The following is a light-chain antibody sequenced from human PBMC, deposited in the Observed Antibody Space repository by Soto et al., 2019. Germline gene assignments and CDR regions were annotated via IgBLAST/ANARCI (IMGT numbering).Light chain of an antibody. J-gene: IGKJ1*01. CDR3: QQHNGYSERM. CDR2: GAS. V-gene: IGKV1-5*01. CDR1: QSISTW. Sequence: DIQMTQSPSTLSASAGDRVTITCRASQSISTWLAWYQQKPGKAPKLLIYGASSLASGVPSRFSGSGSGTEFTLTISSLQPDYCQQHNGYSERMFGQGTKVDIK.